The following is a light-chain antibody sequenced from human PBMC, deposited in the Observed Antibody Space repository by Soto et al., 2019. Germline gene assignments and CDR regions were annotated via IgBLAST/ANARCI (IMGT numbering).Light chain of an antibody. CDR3: QSYESSLSGWL. CDR1: SSDIGAGSN. Sequence: QSVLTQPPSGSGAPGQRVTISCTGSSSDIGAGSNVHCYQQVPGTAPKLLIYGDSNRPSGVPDRFSGSKSGTSASLAITGLQAEDEADYYCQSYESSLSGWLFGGGTKVTVL. CDR2: GDS. V-gene: IGLV1-40*01. J-gene: IGLJ3*02.